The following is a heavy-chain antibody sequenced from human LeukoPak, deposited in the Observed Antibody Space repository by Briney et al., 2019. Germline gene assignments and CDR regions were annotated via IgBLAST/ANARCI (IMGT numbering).Heavy chain of an antibody. CDR3: ASGALDTDMFDSDYYFMDV. CDR2: VSSSGTTI. CDR1: GFAFSDYY. J-gene: IGHJ6*02. Sequence: GGSLRLSCAASGFAFSDYYMNWIRRAPGKGLEWVSYVSSSGTTIDYADSVKGRFAISRDNAMNSLYLQMNSLRTEDTAVYYCASGALDTDMFDSDYYFMDVWGQGTTVTVSS. D-gene: IGHD5-18*01. V-gene: IGHV3-11*01.